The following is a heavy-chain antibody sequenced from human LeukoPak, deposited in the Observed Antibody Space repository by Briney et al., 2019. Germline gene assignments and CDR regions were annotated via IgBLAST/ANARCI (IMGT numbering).Heavy chain of an antibody. V-gene: IGHV4-31*03. CDR1: GGSIISGGDY. CDR3: ARVRRSLNWFDS. J-gene: IGHJ5*01. Sequence: SQTLSLTCTVSGGSIISGGDYWNWIRQHPGKGLEWIGNTNHSGSTHYNPSFKSRVTISVDMSKNQFSLNLISVTAADTAVYYCARVRRSLNWFDSWGQGTLVTVSS. D-gene: IGHD3-3*01. CDR2: TNHSGST.